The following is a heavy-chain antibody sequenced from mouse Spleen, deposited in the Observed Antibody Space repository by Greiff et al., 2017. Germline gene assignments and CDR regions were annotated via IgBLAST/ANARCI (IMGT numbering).Heavy chain of an antibody. D-gene: IGHD3-1*01. Sequence: VQLQQSGPELAKPGASVKLSCKASGYTFTSYWMHWVKQRPGQGLEWIGYINPSSGYTKYNQKFKDKATLTADKSSSTAYMQLSSLTYEDSAVYYCARCRGSSGFYFDYWGQGTTLTVSS. CDR1: GYTFTSYW. CDR3: ARCRGSSGFYFDY. CDR2: INPSSGYT. J-gene: IGHJ2*01. V-gene: IGHV1-7*01.